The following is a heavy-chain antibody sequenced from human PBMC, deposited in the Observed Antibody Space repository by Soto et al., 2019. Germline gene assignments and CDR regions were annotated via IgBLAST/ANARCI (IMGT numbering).Heavy chain of an antibody. J-gene: IGHJ3*02. CDR1: GFTFSSYG. CDR3: AREQHRYSSGWAFGAFDI. CDR2: IWYDGSNK. V-gene: IGHV3-33*01. D-gene: IGHD6-19*01. Sequence: PGGSLRLSCAASGFTFSSYGMHWVRQAPGKGLEWVAVIWYDGSNKYYADSVKGRFTISRDNSKNTLYLQMNSLRAEDTAVYYCAREQHRYSSGWAFGAFDIWGQGTMVTVSS.